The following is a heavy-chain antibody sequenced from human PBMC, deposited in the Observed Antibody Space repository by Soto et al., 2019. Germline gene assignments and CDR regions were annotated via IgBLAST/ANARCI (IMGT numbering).Heavy chain of an antibody. V-gene: IGHV4-34*01. CDR1: GASFTGYY. D-gene: IGHD2-15*01. CDR3: ARYGGTAIWYFGL. J-gene: IGHJ2*01. CDR2: VSHSGTA. Sequence: QVRLQQWGAGLLKPSETLSLTCAVYGASFTGYYWTWLRQSPGKGLEWIGEVSHSGTAKYNPSLKSRVTISLDTSKREFALELTSVTPADTGVYYGARYGGTAIWYFGLWGRGTSVSVSS.